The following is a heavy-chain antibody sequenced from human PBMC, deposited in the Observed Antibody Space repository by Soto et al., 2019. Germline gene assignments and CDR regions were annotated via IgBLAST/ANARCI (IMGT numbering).Heavy chain of an antibody. V-gene: IGHV1-69*06. J-gene: IGHJ6*01. D-gene: IGHD3-22*01. CDR3: ERARYRASSGYYRSYYYYGMDV. Sequence: QVQLVQSGAEVKKPGSSVKVSCKASGGTFSSYAISWVRQAPGQGLEWMGGIIPIFGTANYAQKFQGRVTITADNSTSTAYMELSSLRSEDTAVYYCERARYRASSGYYRSYYYYGMDVWGQGTTVPVSS. CDR1: GGTFSSYA. CDR2: IIPIFGTA.